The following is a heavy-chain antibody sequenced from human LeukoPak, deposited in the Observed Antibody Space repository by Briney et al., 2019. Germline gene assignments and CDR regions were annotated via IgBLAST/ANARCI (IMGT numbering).Heavy chain of an antibody. CDR3: ASGTYCSSTSCHRYFDY. V-gene: IGHV3-21*01. J-gene: IGHJ4*02. Sequence: PGGSLRLSCAASGFTFSSYAMSWVRQAPGKGLEWVSSISSSSSYIYYADSVKGRFTISRDNAKNSLYLQMNSLRAEDTAVYYCASGTYCSSTSCHRYFDYWGQGTLVTVSS. D-gene: IGHD2-2*01. CDR1: GFTFSSYA. CDR2: ISSSSSYI.